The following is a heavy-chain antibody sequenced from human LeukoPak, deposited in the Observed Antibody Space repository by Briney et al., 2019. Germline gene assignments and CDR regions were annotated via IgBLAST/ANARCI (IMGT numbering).Heavy chain of an antibody. CDR1: GGSFSGYY. CDR3: ARGSTDYGDGGYYYYYMDV. CDR2: INHSGTT. V-gene: IGHV4-34*01. D-gene: IGHD4-17*01. Sequence: TSETLSLTCAVYGGSFSGYYGSWVRQPPGKGLEWIGEINHSGTTSYNPSLKSRVTMSVDTSKNQFSLKLSSVTAADTAVYYCARGSTDYGDGGYYYYYMDVWGKGTTVTISS. J-gene: IGHJ6*03.